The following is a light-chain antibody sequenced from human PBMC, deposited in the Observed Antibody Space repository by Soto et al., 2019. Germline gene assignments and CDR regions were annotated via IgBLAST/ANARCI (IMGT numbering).Light chain of an antibody. CDR3: LQDYSYPYT. V-gene: IGKV1-6*01. CDR2: GAS. Sequence: AIQMTQSPSSLSASVGDRVTITCRASQGINNELGWYQQRPGKAPKVLLSGASILQSGVPSRFSGSGSGTDFTLTISSLHPEDFATYYCLQDYSYPYTFGQGTKLEIK. J-gene: IGKJ2*01. CDR1: QGINNE.